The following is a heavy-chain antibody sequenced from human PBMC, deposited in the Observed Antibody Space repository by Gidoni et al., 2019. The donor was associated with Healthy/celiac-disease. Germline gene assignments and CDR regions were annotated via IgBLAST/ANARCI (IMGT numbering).Heavy chain of an antibody. V-gene: IGHV1-8*01. CDR1: VYSFTSYD. J-gene: IGHJ2*01. CDR3: ARGGKELRDWYFDL. D-gene: IGHD1-7*01. CDR2: RNPNSGNT. Sequence: QVQLVQSWAEVKKPRTSVKVSCKASVYSFTSYDINWVRHATGQGLEWMGWRNPNSGNTGYAQKLQGRVTMTRNTYISTAYMEMSSLISDDTAGYYRARGGKELRDWYFDLWGRGTLVTVSS.